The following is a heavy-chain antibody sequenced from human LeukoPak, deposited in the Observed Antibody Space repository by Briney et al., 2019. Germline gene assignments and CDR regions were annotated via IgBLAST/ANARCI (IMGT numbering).Heavy chain of an antibody. D-gene: IGHD1-20*01. CDR2: IYTSGST. CDR3: ARGLYNWNHFFDY. J-gene: IGHJ4*02. CDR1: GGSISGYY. V-gene: IGHV4-4*07. Sequence: SETLSLTCTVSGGSISGYYWSWIRQPAGKGLEWIERIYTSGSTNYSPSLKSRVTMSVDTSKNQFSLRLTSVTAADTAVYYCARGLYNWNHFFDYWGQGTLVTVSS.